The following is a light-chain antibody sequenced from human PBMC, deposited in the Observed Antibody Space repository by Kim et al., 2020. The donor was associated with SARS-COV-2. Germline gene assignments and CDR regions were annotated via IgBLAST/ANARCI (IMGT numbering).Light chain of an antibody. CDR2: GAY. CDR3: QQAYSVPFA. Sequence: ASVGYTVTISCRARQTISTYVNWYQQRPGRVPNLLIYGAYTLHSGVPSRFSGGVSGTDFTLTISPLQPEDFATYYCQQAYSVPFAFGGGTKVDIK. J-gene: IGKJ4*01. CDR1: QTISTY. V-gene: IGKV1-39*01.